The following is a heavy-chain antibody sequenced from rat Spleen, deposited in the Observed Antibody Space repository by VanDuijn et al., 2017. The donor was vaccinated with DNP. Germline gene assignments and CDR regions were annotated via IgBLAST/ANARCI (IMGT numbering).Heavy chain of an antibody. CDR2: ISYEGSST. CDR1: GFSFSDSY. V-gene: IGHV5-22*01. CDR3: ARQEAGSYPFDY. J-gene: IGHJ2*01. D-gene: IGHD1-3*01. Sequence: EVQLVESGGGLVQPGRSLKLSCAASGFSFSDSYMAWVRQAAKKGLEWVASISYEGSSTYYRGSVKGRFTISRENAKTTQFLQMDSLRSEDTATYYCARQEAGSYPFDYWGQGVMVTVSS.